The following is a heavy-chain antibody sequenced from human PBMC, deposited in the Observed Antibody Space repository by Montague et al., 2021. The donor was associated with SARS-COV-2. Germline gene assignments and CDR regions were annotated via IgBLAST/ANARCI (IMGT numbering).Heavy chain of an antibody. CDR1: GVSITSTNW. V-gene: IGHV4-4*02. Sequence: SETLSLTRAVSGVSITSTNWWSLVRQPPGKGLEWIGEISYGGIATYNLSLKSRATISMDRSRNLFSLKLSSVTAADTAIYYCAGKVLTVPADYWGQGTLVTVS. CDR2: ISYGGIA. D-gene: IGHD4-11*01. CDR3: AGKVLTVPADY. J-gene: IGHJ4*02.